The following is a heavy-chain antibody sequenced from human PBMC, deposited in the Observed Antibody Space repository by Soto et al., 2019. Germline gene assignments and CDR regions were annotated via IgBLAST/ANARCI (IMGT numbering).Heavy chain of an antibody. CDR3: AREKAPYCSSNSCYNVPFDL. D-gene: IGHD2-2*02. V-gene: IGHV3-66*01. CDR1: GFTVSSNY. CDR2: IYSGGST. J-gene: IGHJ2*01. Sequence: EVQLVESGGGLVQPGGSLRLSCAASGFTVSSNYMSWVRQAPGKGLEWVSVIYSGGSTYYADSVKGRFTISRDNSKNTLYLQMNSLRAEDTAVYYCAREKAPYCSSNSCYNVPFDLWGRGTLVTVSS.